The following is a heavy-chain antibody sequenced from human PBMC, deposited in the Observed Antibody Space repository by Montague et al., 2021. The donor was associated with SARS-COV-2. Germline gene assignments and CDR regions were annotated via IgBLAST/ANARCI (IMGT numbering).Heavy chain of an antibody. CDR2: IYYSGST. CDR1: GGSISSYY. V-gene: IGHV4-59*01. CDR3: ARVGAYGDYPTPPTFDY. J-gene: IGHJ4*02. Sequence: SETLSLTCTVSGGSISSYYWSWIRQPPGKGLEWIGYIYYSGSTNYNPSLKSRVTISVDTSKNQFSLKLSSVTAADTAVYYCARVGAYGDYPTPPTFDYWGQGTLVTVSP. D-gene: IGHD4-17*01.